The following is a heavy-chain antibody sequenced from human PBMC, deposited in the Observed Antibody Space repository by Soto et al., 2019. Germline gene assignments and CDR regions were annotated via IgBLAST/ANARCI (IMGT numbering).Heavy chain of an antibody. Sequence: QVQLVESGGGVVQPGRSLRLSCAASGFTFSSYAMHWDRQAPGKGLEWVAVISYDGSNKYYADSVKGRFTISRDNSKNTVDLQMNSVRVEDTAVYYCARGDRGAFDLWGQGTVVTVSS. CDR2: ISYDGSNK. J-gene: IGHJ3*01. V-gene: IGHV3-30-3*01. CDR3: ARGDRGAFDL. CDR1: GFTFSSYA. D-gene: IGHD1-26*01.